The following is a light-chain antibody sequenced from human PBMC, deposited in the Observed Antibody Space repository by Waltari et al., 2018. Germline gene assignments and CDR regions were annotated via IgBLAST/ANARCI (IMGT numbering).Light chain of an antibody. CDR2: EAF. V-gene: IGKV1-5*01. J-gene: IGKJ1*01. CDR3: QQNNSYPWT. Sequence: DTQMTQSPSSLSAPLGDTITITCRASQPISTWLAWYQQKAGKAPKLLIYEAFNLETGVPPRFSGSGSGTHFTLSISSLQPDDAATYFCQQNNSYPWTFGLGTTVE. CDR1: QPISTW.